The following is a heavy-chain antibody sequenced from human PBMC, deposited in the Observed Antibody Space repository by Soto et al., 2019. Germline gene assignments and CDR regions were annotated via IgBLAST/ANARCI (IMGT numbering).Heavy chain of an antibody. D-gene: IGHD3-16*02. CDR2: IYYSGST. CDR3: ARLYGLDAFDI. J-gene: IGHJ3*02. V-gene: IGHV4-59*08. Sequence: SDTLSLTCTVPGGSISSYYWSWIRQPPGKGLEWIGYIYYSGSTNYNPSLKSRVTISVDTSKNQFSLKLSSVTAADTAVYYCARLYGLDAFDIWGQGTMVT. CDR1: GGSISSYY.